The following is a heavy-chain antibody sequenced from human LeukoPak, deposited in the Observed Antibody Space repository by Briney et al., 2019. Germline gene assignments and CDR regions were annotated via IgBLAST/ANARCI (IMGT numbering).Heavy chain of an antibody. CDR1: GGTFSSYA. CDR3: ARDRHYYDRSGYRHFDY. D-gene: IGHD3-22*01. J-gene: IGHJ4*02. V-gene: IGHV1-69*04. CDR2: IIPILGIA. Sequence: SVKVSCKASGGTFSSYAISWVRQAPGQGLEWMGRIIPILGIANYAQKFQGRVTITADKSTSTAYMELSSLRSEDTAVYYCARDRHYYDRSGYRHFDYWGQGTLVTVSS.